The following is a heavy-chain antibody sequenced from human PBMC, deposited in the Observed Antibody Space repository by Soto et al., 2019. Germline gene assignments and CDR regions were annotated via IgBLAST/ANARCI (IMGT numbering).Heavy chain of an antibody. J-gene: IGHJ6*03. D-gene: IGHD3-10*01. CDR3: ARGKQDYYGSGSYWPYSAYYYYYFMDF. V-gene: IGHV1-69*13. Sequence: GASVKVSCKASGGTFSSYAISWVRQAPGQGLEWMGGIIPIFGTANYAQKFQGRVTITADESTSTAYMELSSLRSEDTAVYYCARGKQDYYGSGSYWPYSAYYYYYFMDFWGKGTSVTVSS. CDR1: GGTFSSYA. CDR2: IIPIFGTA.